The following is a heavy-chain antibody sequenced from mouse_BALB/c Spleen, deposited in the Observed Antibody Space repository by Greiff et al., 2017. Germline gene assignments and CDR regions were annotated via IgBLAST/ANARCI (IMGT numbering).Heavy chain of an antibody. CDR2: IDPANGNT. CDR1: GFNIKDTY. Sequence: DVKLVESGAELVKPGASVKLSCTASGFNIKDTYMHWVKQRPEQGLEWIGRIDPANGNTKYDPKFQGKATITADTSSNTAYLQLSSLTSEDTAVYYCARPEYYGSSYEYGGQGTSRTVAS. D-gene: IGHD1-1*01. V-gene: IGHV14-3*02. J-gene: IGHJ2*03. CDR3: ARPEYYGSSYEY.